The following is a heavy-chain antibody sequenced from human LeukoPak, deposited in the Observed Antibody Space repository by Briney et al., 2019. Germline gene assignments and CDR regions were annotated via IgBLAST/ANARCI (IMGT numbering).Heavy chain of an antibody. D-gene: IGHD2-15*01. J-gene: IGHJ4*02. CDR2: ISYDGSNK. Sequence: GGSLRLSCAASGFTFSSYAMHWVRQAPGKGLEWVAVISYDGSNKYYADSVKGRFTISRDNSKNTLYLQMNSLRAEDTAVYYCARDVAATENYFDYWGQGTLVTVSS. V-gene: IGHV3-30-3*01. CDR1: GFTFSSYA. CDR3: ARDVAATENYFDY.